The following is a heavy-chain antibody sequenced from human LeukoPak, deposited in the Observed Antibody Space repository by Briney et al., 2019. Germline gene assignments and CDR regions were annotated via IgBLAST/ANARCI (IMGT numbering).Heavy chain of an antibody. J-gene: IGHJ4*02. CDR1: GGTFSSYA. Sequence: ASVKVSCKASGGTFSSYAISWVRQAPGQGPEWMGGIIPIFGTANYAQKFQGRVTITADESTSTAYMELSSLRSEDTAVYYCAREEASGWSPFDYWGQGTLVTVSS. V-gene: IGHV1-69*13. D-gene: IGHD6-19*01. CDR2: IIPIFGTA. CDR3: AREEASGWSPFDY.